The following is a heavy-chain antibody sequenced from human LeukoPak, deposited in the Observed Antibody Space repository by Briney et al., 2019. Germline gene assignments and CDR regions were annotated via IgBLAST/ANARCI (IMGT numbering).Heavy chain of an antibody. CDR2: ISAYNGNT. D-gene: IGHD3-10*01. Sequence: ASVKVSYKASGYTFTSYGISWVRQAPGQGLEWMGWISAYNGNTNYAQKLQGRVTVTTDTSTSTACMELRSLRSDDTAVYYCARDEDGSGNLRGEYYGMDVWGQGTTVTVSS. V-gene: IGHV1-18*01. CDR1: GYTFTSYG. CDR3: ARDEDGSGNLRGEYYGMDV. J-gene: IGHJ6*02.